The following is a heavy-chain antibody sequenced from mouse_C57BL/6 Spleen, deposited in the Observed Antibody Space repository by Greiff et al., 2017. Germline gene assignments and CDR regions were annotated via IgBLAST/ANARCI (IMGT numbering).Heavy chain of an antibody. CDR3: VRHTPPFAY. V-gene: IGHV10-1*01. J-gene: IGHJ3*01. CDR1: GFSFNTYA. Sequence: EVKLVESGGGLVQPKGSLILSCAASGFSFNTYAMNWVRQAPGKGLEWVARIRSKSNNYATYYAESVKDRFTISRDDSESMLYLQLNNLKTEDTAMYYCVRHTPPFAYWGQGTLVTVSA. CDR2: IRSKSNNYAT.